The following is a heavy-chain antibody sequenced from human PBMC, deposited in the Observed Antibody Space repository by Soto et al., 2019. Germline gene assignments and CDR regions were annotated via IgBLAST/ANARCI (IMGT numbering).Heavy chain of an antibody. D-gene: IGHD3-9*01. J-gene: IGHJ5*02. CDR2: MNPNSGNT. CDR1: GYTFTSYD. Sequence: ASVKVSCKASGYTFTSYDINWVRQATGQGLEWMGWMNPNSGNTGYAQKFQGRVTMTRNTSISTAYMELSSLRSEDTAVYYCARGLYIRAYFDWRGKNWFDPWGQGTLVTVSS. CDR3: ARGLYIRAYFDWRGKNWFDP. V-gene: IGHV1-8*01.